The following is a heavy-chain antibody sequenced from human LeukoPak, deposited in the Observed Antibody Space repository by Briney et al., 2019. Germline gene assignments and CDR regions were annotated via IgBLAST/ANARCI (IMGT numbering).Heavy chain of an antibody. CDR3: ARDRIAYGSGSYHLLDY. CDR1: GGSITNYY. CDR2: IYYSGST. J-gene: IGHJ4*02. Sequence: SETLSLTCTVSGGSITNYYWSWIRQPPGKGLEWIGYIYYSGSTYYNPSLKSRVTISVDTSKNQFSLKLSSVTAADTAVYYCARDRIAYGSGSYHLLDYWGQGTLVTVSS. V-gene: IGHV4-30-4*08. D-gene: IGHD3-10*01.